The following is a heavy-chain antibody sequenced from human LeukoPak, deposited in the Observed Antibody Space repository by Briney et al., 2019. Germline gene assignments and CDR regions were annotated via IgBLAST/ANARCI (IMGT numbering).Heavy chain of an antibody. CDR2: ISAYNGNT. CDR1: GYTFTSCG. Sequence: ASVKVSCKASGYTFTSCGLSWVRQAPGQGLEWMGWISAYNGNTNYAQKLQGRVTMTTDTSTSTAFMELRSLRSDDTAAYYCARYLGGSSAFDIWGQGTMVTVSS. V-gene: IGHV1-18*04. D-gene: IGHD2-15*01. J-gene: IGHJ3*02. CDR3: ARYLGGSSAFDI.